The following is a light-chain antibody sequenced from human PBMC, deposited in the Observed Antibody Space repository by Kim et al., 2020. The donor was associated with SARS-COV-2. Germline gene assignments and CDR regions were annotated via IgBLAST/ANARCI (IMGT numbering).Light chain of an antibody. CDR1: QSISNY. CDR2: AAS. Sequence: GDRVTIPCRASQSISNYLNWYQQKPGKVPKLLIYAASTLQSGVPSRFSGSGSGTDFTLIISSLQPEDFATYYCQQSYGIPRTFGQGTKVDIK. CDR3: QQSYGIPRT. J-gene: IGKJ1*01. V-gene: IGKV1-39*01.